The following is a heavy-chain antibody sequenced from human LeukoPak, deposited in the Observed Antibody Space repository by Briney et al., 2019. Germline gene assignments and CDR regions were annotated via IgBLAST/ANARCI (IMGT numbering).Heavy chain of an antibody. Sequence: GGSLRLSCAASGFTFDDYAMHWVRQAPGKGLEWVSGISWNSGTIDYADSVKGRFTISRDNAKNSLYLQMNSLRAEDAAFYYCAKDSGSNLGRFDNWGQGTLVTVSS. D-gene: IGHD1-26*01. CDR3: AKDSGSNLGRFDN. CDR1: GFTFDDYA. J-gene: IGHJ4*02. CDR2: ISWNSGTI. V-gene: IGHV3-9*01.